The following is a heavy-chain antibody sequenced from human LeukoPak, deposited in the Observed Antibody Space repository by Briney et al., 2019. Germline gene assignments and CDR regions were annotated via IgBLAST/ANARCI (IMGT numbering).Heavy chain of an antibody. J-gene: IGHJ3*02. D-gene: IGHD4-17*01. Sequence: KPGESLKISCKGSRYSFTSYWIGWVRQMPGKGLEWMGIIYPGDSDTRYSPSFQGQVTISVDKSISTAYLQWSSLKASDTAMYYCAKHRLRAVTTSHDAFDIWGQGTMLTVSS. CDR3: AKHRLRAVTTSHDAFDI. V-gene: IGHV5-51*01. CDR1: RYSFTSYW. CDR2: IYPGDSDT.